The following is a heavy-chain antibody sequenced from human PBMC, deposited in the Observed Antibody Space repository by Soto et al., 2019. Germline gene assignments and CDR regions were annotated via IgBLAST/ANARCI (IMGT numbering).Heavy chain of an antibody. CDR3: ASNLRFLEWLSADNHDAFDI. J-gene: IGHJ3*02. V-gene: IGHV1-69*02. D-gene: IGHD3-3*01. CDR1: GGTFSSYT. Sequence: ASVKVSCKASGGTFSSYTISWVRQAPGQGLEWMGRIIPILGIANYAQKFQGRVTITADKSTSTAYMELSSLRSEDTAVYYCASNLRFLEWLSADNHDAFDIWGQGTMVTVSS. CDR2: IIPILGIA.